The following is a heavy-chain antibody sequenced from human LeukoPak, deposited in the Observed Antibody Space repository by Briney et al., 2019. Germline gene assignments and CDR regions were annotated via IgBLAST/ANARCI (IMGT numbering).Heavy chain of an antibody. V-gene: IGHV3-33*06. CDR3: AKDRSSGWKGIEY. CDR1: GFSFNTFG. CDR2: MWYDGSNK. D-gene: IGHD6-19*01. Sequence: QPGRSLRLSCAASGFSFNTFGMHWVRQAPGKGLEWVALMWYDGSNKHYAGSVRGRFTISRDNSKNTLYLQMNSLRPEDTAVYYCAKDRSSGWKGIEYWGQGTLVTVSS. J-gene: IGHJ4*02.